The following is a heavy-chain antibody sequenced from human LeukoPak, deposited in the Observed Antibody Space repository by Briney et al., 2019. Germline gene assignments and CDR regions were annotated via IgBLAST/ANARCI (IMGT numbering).Heavy chain of an antibody. J-gene: IGHJ4*02. V-gene: IGHV3-23*01. CDR1: GFTFSNYA. CDR3: ATHSPFYLGGYFDY. CDR2: IDGSGFSP. D-gene: IGHD2-21*01. Sequence: GGSLRLSCAASGFTFSNYAMSWIRQAPGKGLEWVSSIDGSGFSPYYADSVKGRFTISRVNSLNTLYLQMNSLRAEDTALYYCATHSPFYLGGYFDYWGQGTLVTVSS.